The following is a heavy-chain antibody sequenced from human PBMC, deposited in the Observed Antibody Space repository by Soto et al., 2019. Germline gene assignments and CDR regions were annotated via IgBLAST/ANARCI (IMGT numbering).Heavy chain of an antibody. CDR1: GYTFTSYA. CDR3: VRAPSGSYFHN. J-gene: IGHJ4*02. V-gene: IGHV1-3*04. Sequence: QVQLVQSGAEVKKPGASVKLSCKASGYTFTSYAINWVRQAPGQRLECMGWINTDNGNTKYSQKFKGRVTITRDTSASTAYMELSSLRAERTAVSFYVRAPSGSYFHNWGQGTLFTVPP. CDR2: INTDNGNT.